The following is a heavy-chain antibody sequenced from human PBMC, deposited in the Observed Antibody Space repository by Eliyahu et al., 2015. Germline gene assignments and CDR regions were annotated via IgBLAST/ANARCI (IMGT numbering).Heavy chain of an antibody. D-gene: IGHD3-22*01. CDR3: ARSSDGMDV. V-gene: IGHV3-48*02. CDR2: ISSSSSTI. J-gene: IGHJ6*02. Sequence: EVQLVESGGGLVQPGGSLRXXCAAXGFXFXSYSMNWVRQAPGKGLEWVSYISSSSSTIYYADSVKGRFTISRDNAKNSLYLQMNSLRDEDTAVYYCARSSDGMDVWGQGTTVTVSS. CDR1: GFXFXSYS.